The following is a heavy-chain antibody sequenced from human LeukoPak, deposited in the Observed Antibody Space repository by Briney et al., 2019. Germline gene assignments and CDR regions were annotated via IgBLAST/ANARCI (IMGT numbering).Heavy chain of an antibody. CDR3: ARDDCSSTSCYNDYYYYGMDV. CDR1: GFTFSSYW. D-gene: IGHD2-2*02. CDR2: INSDGSST. J-gene: IGHJ6*02. Sequence: PGGSLRLSCAASGFTFSSYWMHWVRQAPGKGLVWVSRINSDGSSTSYADSVKGRFTISRDNAKNTLYLQMNSLRAEDTAVYYCARDDCSSTSCYNDYYYYGMDVWGQGTTVTVSS. V-gene: IGHV3-74*01.